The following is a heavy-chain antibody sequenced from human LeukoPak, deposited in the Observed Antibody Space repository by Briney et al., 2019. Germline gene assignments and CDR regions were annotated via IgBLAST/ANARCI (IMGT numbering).Heavy chain of an antibody. J-gene: IGHJ5*02. CDR1: GGSFSGYY. V-gene: IGHV4-34*01. D-gene: IGHD6-13*01. CDR2: INHSGST. CDR3: ARHLGRIHYSSSWYRGFDP. Sequence: ASETLSLTCAVYGGSFSGYYWSWVRQPPGKGLEWIGEINHSGSTYYNPSLKSRVTISVDPSKNQYSLKLTSVNAADPAVIYYARHLGRIHYSSSWYRGFDPWGQGTLVTVSS.